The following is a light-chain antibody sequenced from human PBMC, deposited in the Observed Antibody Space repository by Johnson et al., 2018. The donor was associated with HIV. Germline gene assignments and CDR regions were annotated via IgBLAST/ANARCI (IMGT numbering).Light chain of an antibody. V-gene: IGLV1-51*01. J-gene: IGLJ1*01. Sequence: SVLTQPPSVSAAPGQKVTISCSGSSSNIGNNYVSWYQQLPGTAPKLLIYDNNKRPSGIPDRFSGSKSGTSATLGITGLQTGDEADYYCGTWDSSLSSGRGVFGTGTKVTVL. CDR2: DNN. CDR1: SSNIGNNY. CDR3: GTWDSSLSSGRGV.